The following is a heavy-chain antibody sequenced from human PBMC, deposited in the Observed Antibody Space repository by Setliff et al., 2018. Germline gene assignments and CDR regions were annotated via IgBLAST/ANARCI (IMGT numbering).Heavy chain of an antibody. J-gene: IGHJ6*03. Sequence: GASVKVSCKASGYTFTNYAIHWVRQAPGQRLEWMGCINAGNGDTKYSQDFQGRVTITRDTSASTAYMDLSSMRSDDTAVYYCARFSIKSGGGPYYNYYYIDVWGKGTTVTVSS. CDR3: ARFSIKSGGGPYYNYYYIDV. D-gene: IGHD3-16*01. CDR2: INAGNGDT. CDR1: GYTFTNYA. V-gene: IGHV1-3*01.